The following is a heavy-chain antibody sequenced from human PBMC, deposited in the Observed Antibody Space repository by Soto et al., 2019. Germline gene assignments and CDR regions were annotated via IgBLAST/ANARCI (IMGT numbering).Heavy chain of an antibody. V-gene: IGHV3-49*03. Sequence: GGSLRLSCTASGFTFGDYAMSWFRQAPGKGLEWVGFIRSKAYSGTSEYATSVKGRFTMSRDDSKNIAYLQMNSLKTEDTAVYYCSRDRSGITMIRGVADYWGQGTLVTVSS. CDR2: IRSKAYSGTS. J-gene: IGHJ4*02. D-gene: IGHD3-10*01. CDR1: GFTFGDYA. CDR3: SRDRSGITMIRGVADY.